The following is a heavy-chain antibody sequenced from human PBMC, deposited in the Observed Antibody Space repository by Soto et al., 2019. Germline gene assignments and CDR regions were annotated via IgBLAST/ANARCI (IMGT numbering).Heavy chain of an antibody. CDR2: IYPGDSDT. V-gene: IGHV5-51*01. J-gene: IGHJ6*02. CDR1: GYSFTSYW. Sequence: GESLKISCKGSGYSFTSYWIGWVRQMPGKGLEWMGIIYPGDSDTRYSPSFQGQVTISAGKSISTAYLQWSSLKASDTAMYYCGLGYCSGGSCSDYHGMDVWGQGTTVTVSS. CDR3: GLGYCSGGSCSDYHGMDV. D-gene: IGHD2-15*01.